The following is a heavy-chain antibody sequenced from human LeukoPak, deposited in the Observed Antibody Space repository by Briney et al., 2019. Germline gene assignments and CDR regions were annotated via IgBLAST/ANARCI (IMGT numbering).Heavy chain of an antibody. CDR2: ISYDGSNK. J-gene: IGHJ5*02. V-gene: IGHV3-30*18. CDR3: AKDFGNRDWFDP. Sequence: SGGSLRLSCAASGFTLSSYGMHWVRQAPGKGLEWVAVISYDGSNKYYADSVKGRFTISRDNSKNTLYLQMNSLRAEDTAVYYCAKDFGNRDWFDPWGQGTLVTVSS. D-gene: IGHD1-14*01. CDR1: GFTLSSYG.